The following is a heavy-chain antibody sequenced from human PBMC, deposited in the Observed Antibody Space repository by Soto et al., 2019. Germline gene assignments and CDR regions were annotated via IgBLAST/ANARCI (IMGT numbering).Heavy chain of an antibody. V-gene: IGHV1-2*04. Sequence: ASVKVSCKASGYTFTGYYMHWVRQAPGQGLEWMGWINPNSGGTNYAQKFQGWVTMTRDTSISTAYMELSRLRSDDTAVYYCASSSVRYGTAAFPHFDYWGHGTLVTVSS. CDR3: ASSSVRYGTAAFPHFDY. CDR2: INPNSGGT. D-gene: IGHD6-13*01. J-gene: IGHJ4*01. CDR1: GYTFTGYY.